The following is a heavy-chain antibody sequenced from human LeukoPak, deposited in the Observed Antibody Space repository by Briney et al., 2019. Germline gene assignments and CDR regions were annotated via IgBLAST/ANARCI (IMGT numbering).Heavy chain of an antibody. Sequence: GGSLRLSCTPSGFTFGDYAMSWFRQAPGKGLEWVGFIRSKDYGGTIEYAASVKGRFTISRDDSRSIAYLQMNSLKTEDTAVYYCTRAMVRGIWYFDLWGRGTLVTVSS. D-gene: IGHD3-10*01. CDR3: TRAMVRGIWYFDL. CDR2: IRSKDYGGTI. J-gene: IGHJ2*01. V-gene: IGHV3-49*03. CDR1: GFTFGDYA.